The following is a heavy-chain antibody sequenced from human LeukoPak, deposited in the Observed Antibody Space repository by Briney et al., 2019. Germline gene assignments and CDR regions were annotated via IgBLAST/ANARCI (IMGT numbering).Heavy chain of an antibody. Sequence: SETLSLTCTVSGGSISSYYWSWLRQPPGKGLEWIGYIYYSGSTNYNPSLKSRVTISVDTSKNQFSLKLSSVTAADTAVYYCARTEITMVRGDPFDYWGQGTLVTVSS. CDR2: IYYSGST. J-gene: IGHJ4*02. V-gene: IGHV4-59*08. CDR1: GGSISSYY. D-gene: IGHD3-10*01. CDR3: ARTEITMVRGDPFDY.